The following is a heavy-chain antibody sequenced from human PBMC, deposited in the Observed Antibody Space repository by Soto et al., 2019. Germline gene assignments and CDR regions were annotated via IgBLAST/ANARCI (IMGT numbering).Heavy chain of an antibody. CDR3: ARGFLEWLFDY. CDR1: GGSISSYY. D-gene: IGHD3-3*01. CDR2: IYYSGST. Sequence: SQTLSLTCTVSGGSISSYYWSWIRQPPGNGLEWIGYIYYSGSTNYNPSLKSRVTISVDTSKNQFSLKLSSVTAADTAVYYCARGFLEWLFDYWGQGTLVTVSS. V-gene: IGHV4-59*01. J-gene: IGHJ4*02.